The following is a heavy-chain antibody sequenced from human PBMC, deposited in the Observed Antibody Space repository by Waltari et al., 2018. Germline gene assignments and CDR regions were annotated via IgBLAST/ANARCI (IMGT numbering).Heavy chain of an antibody. D-gene: IGHD2-2*01. J-gene: IGHJ5*02. CDR3: ARGLVVPAASWFDP. CDR1: GGSFSGYY. V-gene: IGHV4-34*01. Sequence: QVQLQQWGAGLLKPSETLSLTCAVYGGSFSGYYWSWIRQPPGKGLEWIGEINHSGSTNYNPSLKSRVTISVDTSKNQFSLKLSSVTAADTAVYYCARGLVVPAASWFDPWGQGTLVTVSS. CDR2: INHSGST.